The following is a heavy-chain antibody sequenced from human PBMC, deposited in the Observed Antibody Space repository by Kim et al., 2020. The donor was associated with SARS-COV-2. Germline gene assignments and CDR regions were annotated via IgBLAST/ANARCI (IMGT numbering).Heavy chain of an antibody. J-gene: IGHJ4*02. Sequence: SETLSLTFTVSGGSISSYYWSWIRQPPGKGLEWIGYIYYSGSTNYNPSLKSRVTISVDTSKNQFSLKLSSVTAADTAVYYCARGDGSSWYFLDYWGQGTLVTVSS. CDR2: IYYSGST. CDR3: ARGDGSSWYFLDY. D-gene: IGHD6-13*01. CDR1: GGSISSYY. V-gene: IGHV4-59*13.